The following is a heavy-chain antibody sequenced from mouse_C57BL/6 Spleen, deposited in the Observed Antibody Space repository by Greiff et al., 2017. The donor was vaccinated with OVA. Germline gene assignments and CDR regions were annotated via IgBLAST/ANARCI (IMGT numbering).Heavy chain of an antibody. D-gene: IGHD2-1*01. J-gene: IGHJ3*01. Sequence: EVQRVESEGGLVQPGSSMKLSCTASGFTFSDYYMAWVRQVPEKGLEWVANINYDGSSTYYLDSLKSRFILSRDNAKNILYLQMSSLKSEDTATYYCARTNYGNYGGFAYWGQGTLVTVSA. CDR2: INYDGSST. CDR1: GFTFSDYY. V-gene: IGHV5-16*01. CDR3: ARTNYGNYGGFAY.